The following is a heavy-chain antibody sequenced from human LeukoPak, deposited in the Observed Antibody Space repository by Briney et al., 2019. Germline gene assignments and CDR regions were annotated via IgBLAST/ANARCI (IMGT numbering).Heavy chain of an antibody. Sequence: SETLSLTCTVSGGSISSGGYYWSWIRQHPGKGLEWIGYIYCSGNTYSNPSLKSRVTISVDTSKNQFSLKLSSVTAADTAVYYCARDKGLRYGYSLLDYWGQGTLVTVSS. CDR1: GGSISSGGYY. V-gene: IGHV4-31*03. CDR2: IYCSGNT. J-gene: IGHJ4*02. D-gene: IGHD5-24*01. CDR3: ARDKGLRYGYSLLDY.